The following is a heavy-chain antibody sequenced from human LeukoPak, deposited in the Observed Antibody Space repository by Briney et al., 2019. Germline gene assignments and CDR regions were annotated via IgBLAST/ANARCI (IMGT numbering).Heavy chain of an antibody. CDR1: GYTFTSYG. V-gene: IGHV1-18*01. D-gene: IGHD3-22*01. CDR2: ISAYNGNT. CDR3: ARGYYYDSSGYYQY. Sequence: ASVKVPCKASGYTFTSYGISWVRQAPGQGLEWMGWISAYNGNTNYAQKLQGRVTMTTDTSTSTAYMELRSLRSDDTAVYYCARGYYYDSSGYYQYWGQGTLVTVSS. J-gene: IGHJ4*02.